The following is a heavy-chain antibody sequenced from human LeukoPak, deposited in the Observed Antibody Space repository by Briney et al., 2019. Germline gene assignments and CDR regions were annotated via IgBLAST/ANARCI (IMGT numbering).Heavy chain of an antibody. CDR3: AKDGRRYSSGWYADY. CDR2: ISGSGGST. Sequence: GGSLRLSCAASGFTFSSYAMSWVRQAPGKGLEWVSAISGSGGSTYYADSVKGRFTISRDNSKNTLYLQMNSLRAEDRAVYYCAKDGRRYSSGWYADYWGQGTLVTVSS. J-gene: IGHJ4*02. D-gene: IGHD6-19*01. V-gene: IGHV3-23*01. CDR1: GFTFSSYA.